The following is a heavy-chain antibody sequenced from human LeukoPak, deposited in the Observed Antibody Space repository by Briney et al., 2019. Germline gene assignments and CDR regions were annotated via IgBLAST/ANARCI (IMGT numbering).Heavy chain of an antibody. Sequence: PSETLSLTCTVSGGSISSGSYYWRWIRQPAGKGLEWIGRIYTSGSTNYNPSLKSRVTISVDTSKNQFSLKLSSVTAADTAVYYCARRGGSYFEIQNWFDPWGQGTLVTVSS. CDR3: ARRGGSYFEIQNWFDP. CDR1: GGSISSGSYY. V-gene: IGHV4-61*02. D-gene: IGHD1-26*01. CDR2: IYTSGST. J-gene: IGHJ5*02.